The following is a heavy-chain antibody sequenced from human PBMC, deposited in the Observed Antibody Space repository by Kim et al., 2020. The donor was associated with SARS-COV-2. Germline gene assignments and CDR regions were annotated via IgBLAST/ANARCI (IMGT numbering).Heavy chain of an antibody. CDR2: IGTAGDT. J-gene: IGHJ6*02. CDR3: ARGDQGWYWDYYYGMDV. V-gene: IGHV3-13*04. D-gene: IGHD2-15*01. Sequence: GGSLRLSCAASGFTFSSYDMHWVRQATGKGLEWVSAIGTAGDTYYPGSVKGRFTISRENAKNSLYLQMNSLRAGDTAVYYCARGDQGWYWDYYYGMDVWGQGTTVTVSS. CDR1: GFTFSSYD.